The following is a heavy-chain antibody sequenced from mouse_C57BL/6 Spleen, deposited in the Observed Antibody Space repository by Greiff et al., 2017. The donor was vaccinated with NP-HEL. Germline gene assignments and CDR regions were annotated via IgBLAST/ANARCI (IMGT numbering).Heavy chain of an antibody. CDR2: INPSNGGT. D-gene: IGHD4-1*02. V-gene: IGHV1-53*01. J-gene: IGHJ4*01. CDR3: ARMGATPSTRTYNYAMDY. Sequence: QVQLKQPGTELVKPGASVKLSCKASGYTFTSYWMHWVKQRPGQGLEWIGNINPSNGGTNYNEKFKSKATMTADTSSSTAYLQLSSLTSEGSAVYYCARMGATPSTRTYNYAMDYWGQGTSVTVSS. CDR1: GYTFTSYW.